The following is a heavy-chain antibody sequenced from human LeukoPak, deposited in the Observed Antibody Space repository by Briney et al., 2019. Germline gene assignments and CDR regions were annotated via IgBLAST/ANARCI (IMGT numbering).Heavy chain of an antibody. D-gene: IGHD6-13*01. J-gene: IGHJ5*02. Sequence: GASVKVSCKASGYTFTGYYMHWVRQAPGQGLEWMGWINPNSGGTNYAQKFQGRVTMTRDTSISTAYMELSRLRSDDTAVYYCARGLYSSSWNNWFDPWGQGTLVTVSS. V-gene: IGHV1-2*02. CDR1: GYTFTGYY. CDR3: ARGLYSSSWNNWFDP. CDR2: INPNSGGT.